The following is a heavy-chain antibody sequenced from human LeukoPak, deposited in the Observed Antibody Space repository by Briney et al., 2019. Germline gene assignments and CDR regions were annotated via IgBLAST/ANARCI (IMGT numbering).Heavy chain of an antibody. Sequence: ASVKVSCKVSGYTLTELSMHRVRQAPGKGLEWMGGFDPEDGETIYAQKFQGRVTMTEDTSTDTAYMELSSLRSEDTAVYYCATAFHDSSRYFDYWGQGTLVTVSS. D-gene: IGHD3-22*01. J-gene: IGHJ4*02. V-gene: IGHV1-24*01. CDR1: GYTLTELS. CDR3: ATAFHDSSRYFDY. CDR2: FDPEDGET.